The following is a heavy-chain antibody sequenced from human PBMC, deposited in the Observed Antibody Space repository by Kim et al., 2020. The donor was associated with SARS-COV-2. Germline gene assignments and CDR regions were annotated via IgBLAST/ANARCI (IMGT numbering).Heavy chain of an antibody. CDR3: TRDIVVVVAVKAPYYYYYGMDV. CDR1: GFTFGDYA. D-gene: IGHD2-15*01. V-gene: IGHV3-49*03. CDR2: IRSKAYGGTT. J-gene: IGHJ6*02. Sequence: GGSLRLSCTASGFTFGDYAMSWFRQAPGKGLEWVGFIRSKAYGGTTEYAASVKGRFTISRDDSKSIAYLQMNSLKTEDTAVYYCTRDIVVVVAVKAPYYYYYGMDVWGQGTTVTVSS.